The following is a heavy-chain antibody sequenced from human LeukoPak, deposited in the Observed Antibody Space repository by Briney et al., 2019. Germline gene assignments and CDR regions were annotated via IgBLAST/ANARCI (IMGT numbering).Heavy chain of an antibody. J-gene: IGHJ3*02. CDR1: GFTFSTCA. CDR2: ISYDGSNK. D-gene: IGHD6-13*01. V-gene: IGHV3-30-3*01. CDR3: ARAPYSSSWYVVAFDI. Sequence: GGSLRLSCAASGFTFSTCAMHWVRQAPGKGLEWVAVISYDGSNKYYADSVKGRFTISRDNSKNTLYLQMNSLRAEDTAVYYCARAPYSSSWYVVAFDIWGQGTMVTVSS.